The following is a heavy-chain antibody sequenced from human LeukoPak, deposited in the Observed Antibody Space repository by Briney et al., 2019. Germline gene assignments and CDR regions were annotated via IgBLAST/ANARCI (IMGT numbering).Heavy chain of an antibody. CDR2: IYSNGNA. Sequence: SETLSLTCSVSGDSITSYSWNWLRQPPGKGLEWIGRIYSNGNAIYNPSLNSRVTISVDTSKNQFSLKLTSVTAADTAVYYCARREFEGHNDGRRNWLAPWGQGTLVTVSS. D-gene: IGHD2-8*01. V-gene: IGHV4-59*08. CDR3: ARREFEGHNDGRRNWLAP. J-gene: IGHJ5*02. CDR1: GDSITSYS.